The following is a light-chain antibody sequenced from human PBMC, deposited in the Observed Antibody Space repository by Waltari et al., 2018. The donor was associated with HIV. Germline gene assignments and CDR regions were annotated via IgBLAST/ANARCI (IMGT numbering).Light chain of an antibody. CDR2: RNT. V-gene: IGLV1-47*01. Sequence: QSVLTQPPSASETPGQEVSISCSGSSSNIGYNYVYWYQQIPGTAPKLVIYRNTQRTPGVPDRFSGSKSGTSAPLAISGRRSDDEADYYCGAWDDALGGHVVICGGTKLTVL. CDR3: GAWDDALGGHVV. J-gene: IGLJ2*01. CDR1: SSNIGYNY.